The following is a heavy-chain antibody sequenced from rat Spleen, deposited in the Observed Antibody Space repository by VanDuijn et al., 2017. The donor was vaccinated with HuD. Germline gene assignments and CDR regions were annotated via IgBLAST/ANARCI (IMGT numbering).Heavy chain of an antibody. CDR3: TNNWEAYY. CDR1: GFTFSDYY. J-gene: IGHJ2*01. CDR2: ISFDGLGT. V-gene: IGHV5-20*01. Sequence: EVQLVESGGGLVQPGRSLKLSCVASGFTFSDYYMAWVRQAPTKGLEWVAIISFDGLGTYYRDSVKGRFTISRDNVKSTLDLQMNSLRSEDTATYYCTNNWEAYYWGQGVMVTVSS. D-gene: IGHD5-1*01.